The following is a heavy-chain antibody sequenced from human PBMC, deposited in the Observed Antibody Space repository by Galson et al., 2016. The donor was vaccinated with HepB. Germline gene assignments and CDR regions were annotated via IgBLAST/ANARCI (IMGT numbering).Heavy chain of an antibody. Sequence: SLRLSCAASGLTFRDYWMNWVRQAPGKGLEWVAIIKHDGKEKHYAASVTGRFTISRDNGDNSLYLQMHSLRVEDTAVYYCARDVPSDSWGAFDIWGQGTMVTVSS. CDR2: IKHDGKEK. D-gene: IGHD3-16*01. V-gene: IGHV3-7*03. J-gene: IGHJ3*02. CDR3: ARDVPSDSWGAFDI. CDR1: GLTFRDYW.